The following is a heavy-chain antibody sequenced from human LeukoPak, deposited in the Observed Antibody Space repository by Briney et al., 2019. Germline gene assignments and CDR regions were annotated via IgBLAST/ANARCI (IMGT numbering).Heavy chain of an antibody. J-gene: IGHJ3*02. D-gene: IGHD6-6*01. V-gene: IGHV1-2*02. Sequence: ASVKVSCKASGYTLTGYYMHWVRQPPGQGLEWRGWINPNSGGTNYAQKFQGRVTMTRDTSISTAYMELSRLRSDDTAVYYCAREYSSYSAHAFDIWGQGTMVTVSS. CDR1: GYTLTGYY. CDR3: AREYSSYSAHAFDI. CDR2: INPNSGGT.